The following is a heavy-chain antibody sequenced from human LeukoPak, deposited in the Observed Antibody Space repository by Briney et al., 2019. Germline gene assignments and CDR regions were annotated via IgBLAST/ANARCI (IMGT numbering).Heavy chain of an antibody. CDR2: VIPIFGTA. J-gene: IGHJ6*03. Sequence: SVKVSCKASGGTFSSYAISWVRQAPGQGLEWMGGVIPIFGTANYAQKFQGRVTITTDESTSTAYMELSSLRSEDTAVYYCATSTIFCSSTSCPYYYYMDVWGKGTTVTVSS. CDR1: GGTFSSYA. D-gene: IGHD2-2*01. CDR3: ATSTIFCSSTSCPYYYYMDV. V-gene: IGHV1-69*05.